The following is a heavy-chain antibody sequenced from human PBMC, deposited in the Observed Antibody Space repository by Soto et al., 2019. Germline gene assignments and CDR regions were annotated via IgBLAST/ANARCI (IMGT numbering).Heavy chain of an antibody. CDR1: GFTFSDYY. CDR3: ARDRTYDYIWGSDRYRNYYYYMDV. V-gene: IGHV3-11*01. Sequence: QVQLAESGGGLVKPGGSLRLSCAASGFTFSDYYMSWIRQAPGKGLEWVSYISSSGSTIYYADSVKGRFTISRENAKNPIYLQMNSLGAEDSAVYYCARDRTYDYIWGSDRYRNYYYYMDVWGKGTTVTVS. CDR2: ISSSGSTI. D-gene: IGHD3-16*02. J-gene: IGHJ6*03.